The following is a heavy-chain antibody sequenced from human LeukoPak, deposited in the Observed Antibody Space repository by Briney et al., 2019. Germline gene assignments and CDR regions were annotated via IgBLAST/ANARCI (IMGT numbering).Heavy chain of an antibody. J-gene: IGHJ4*02. D-gene: IGHD3-10*01. CDR3: AKESPRRYGSGFDY. CDR1: GFTLSTYN. Sequence: GGSLRLSCAASGFTLSTYNMKWVRQAPRKGLEWVSSISTSSSYIYYADSVKGRFTISRDNARNSLYLQMNSLRAEDTAVYYCAKESPRRYGSGFDYWGQGTLVTVSS. V-gene: IGHV3-21*01. CDR2: ISTSSSYI.